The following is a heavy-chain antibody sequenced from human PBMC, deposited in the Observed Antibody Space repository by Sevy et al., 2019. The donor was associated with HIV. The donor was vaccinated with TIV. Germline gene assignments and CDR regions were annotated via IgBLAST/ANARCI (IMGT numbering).Heavy chain of an antibody. J-gene: IGHJ4*02. V-gene: IGHV4-34*01. CDR1: GGSFSGYY. Sequence: SETLSLTCAVYGGSFSGYYWSWIRQPPGKGLEWIGEINHSGSTNYNPSLKSRVTISVDTSKNQFSLKLSSVTAADTAGYYCARLADEQWLGFDYWGQGTLVTVSS. D-gene: IGHD6-19*01. CDR2: INHSGST. CDR3: ARLADEQWLGFDY.